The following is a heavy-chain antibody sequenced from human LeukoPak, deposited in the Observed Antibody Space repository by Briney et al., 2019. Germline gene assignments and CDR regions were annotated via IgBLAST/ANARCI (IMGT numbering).Heavy chain of an antibody. J-gene: IGHJ4*02. CDR1: GLTVSSNY. CDR2: IYSDGRT. CDR3: ARERTSGWDAFDF. D-gene: IGHD6-19*01. Sequence: GGSLRLSCAASGLTVSSNYMSWVRQAPGKGLEWVSVIYSDGRTYYADSVQGRFTISRDNSKNTLYLQMNSLRAEDTAVYYCARERTSGWDAFDFWGQGTLVTVSS. V-gene: IGHV3-66*01.